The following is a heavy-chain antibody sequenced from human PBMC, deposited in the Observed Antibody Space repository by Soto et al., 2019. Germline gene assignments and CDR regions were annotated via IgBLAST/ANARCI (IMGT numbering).Heavy chain of an antibody. CDR2: ISCCEGTT. J-gene: IGHJ5*01. Sequence: GGALRLSYKAAGCTFRASGMGWVRQGPGKGLEWVSGISCCEGTTSYAESVRGRFIISRDDSKNTLYLQMNSLRGEDTALYYCAKADGQQWLLPHLESWGQGDLVTVSS. CDR3: AKADGQQWLLPHLES. V-gene: IGHV3-23*01. D-gene: IGHD6-19*01. CDR1: GCTFRASG.